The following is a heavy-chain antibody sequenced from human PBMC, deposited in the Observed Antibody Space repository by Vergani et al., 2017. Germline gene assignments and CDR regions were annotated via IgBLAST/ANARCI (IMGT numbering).Heavy chain of an antibody. J-gene: IGHJ6*02. CDR1: GYTFTSYA. CDR3: ARVFSSSRYYYYYYGMDV. Sequence: QVQLVQSGAEVKKPGASVKVSCKASGYTFTSYAMHWVRQAPGQRLEWMGWINAGNGKTNYAQKLQGRVTMTTDTSTSTADMELRSLRSDETAVYYCARVFSSSRYYYYYYGMDVWGQGTTVTVSS. CDR2: INAGNGKT. D-gene: IGHD6-6*01. V-gene: IGHV1-3*01.